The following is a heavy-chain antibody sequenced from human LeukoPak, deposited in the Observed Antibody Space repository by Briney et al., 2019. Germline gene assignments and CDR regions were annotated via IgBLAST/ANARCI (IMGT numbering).Heavy chain of an antibody. V-gene: IGHV3-30*02. CDR3: ARDQGHWNGYYFDY. J-gene: IGHJ4*02. Sequence: PGGSLRLSCAASGFTFSSYGMYWVRQAPGKGLEWVAFIRFDGSNKYYADSVKGRFTISRDNSKNMLYLQMNSLRAEDTAVYYCARDQGHWNGYYFDYWTQGTLVTVSS. CDR1: GFTFSSYG. D-gene: IGHD1-1*01. CDR2: IRFDGSNK.